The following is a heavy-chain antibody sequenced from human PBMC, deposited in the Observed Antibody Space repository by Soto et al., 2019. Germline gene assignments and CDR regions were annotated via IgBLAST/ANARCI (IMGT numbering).Heavy chain of an antibody. D-gene: IGHD2-8*01. CDR3: AIVIRVYATVCYYVDG. J-gene: IGHJ6*03. CDR2: VFHSGST. CDR1: GGSISSYY. V-gene: IGHV4-59*01. Sequence: QVQLQESGPGLVKPSETLSLTCTVSGGSISSYYWSWIRQSPGKGLEWIGYVFHSGSTSYNTSLKIRVTISLDTSKNQLSLKLRGVTAADTAVYYCAIVIRVYATVCYYVDGWGTGATVTVSS.